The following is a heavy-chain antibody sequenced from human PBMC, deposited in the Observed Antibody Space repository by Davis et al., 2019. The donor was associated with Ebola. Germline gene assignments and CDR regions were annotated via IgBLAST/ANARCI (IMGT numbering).Heavy chain of an antibody. CDR2: INPNDGRT. V-gene: IGHV1-46*03. J-gene: IGHJ3*02. D-gene: IGHD5-12*01. CDR3: TTTGGQDSGYDVFEI. Sequence: ASVKVSCKASGYTFTNYYMHWVRQAPGQGLEWMGMINPNDGRTIYAQKFQGRVTVTRDTSTTTVYMDLSSLRSEDTAVYYCTTTGGQDSGYDVFEIWGQGTMVTVSS. CDR1: GYTFTNYY.